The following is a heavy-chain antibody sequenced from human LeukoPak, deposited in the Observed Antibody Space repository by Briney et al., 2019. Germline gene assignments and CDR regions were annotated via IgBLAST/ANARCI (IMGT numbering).Heavy chain of an antibody. Sequence: PSETLSLTCTVSGGSISSYYWSWIRQPPGKGLEWIGYIYYSGSTNYNPSHKSRVTISVDTSKNQFSLKLSSVTAADTAVYYCARVRGQLPLNWFDPWGQGTLVTVSS. CDR1: GGSISSYY. CDR2: IYYSGST. J-gene: IGHJ5*02. D-gene: IGHD2-2*01. CDR3: ARVRGQLPLNWFDP. V-gene: IGHV4-59*01.